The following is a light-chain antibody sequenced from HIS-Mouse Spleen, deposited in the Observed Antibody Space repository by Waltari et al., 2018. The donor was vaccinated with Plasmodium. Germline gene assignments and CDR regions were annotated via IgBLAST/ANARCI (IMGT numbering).Light chain of an antibody. CDR1: QGISSY. CDR3: QQLNSYPLT. J-gene: IGKJ4*01. CDR2: AAS. Sequence: DIQLTQSPSFLSASVGDRVTITCRASQGISSYIAWYQQKPGKAPKLLIYAASTLQSGVPASFSGSGSGTEFTLTISSLQPEDFATYYCQQLNSYPLTFGGGTKVEIK. V-gene: IGKV1-9*01.